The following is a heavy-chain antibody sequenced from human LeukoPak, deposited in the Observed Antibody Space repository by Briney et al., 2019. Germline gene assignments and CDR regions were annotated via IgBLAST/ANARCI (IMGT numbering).Heavy chain of an antibody. J-gene: IGHJ3*02. CDR3: AREADIPYYDFWSGYYAQSAFDI. V-gene: IGHV1-18*01. CDR1: GYTFTSYG. D-gene: IGHD3-3*01. Sequence: GASVTVSCKASGYTFTSYGISWVRQAPGQGLEWMGWISAYNGNTNYAQKLQGRVTMTTDKSTSTDYMEVRSLRSEDTAVYYCAREADIPYYDFWSGYYAQSAFDIWGQGTMVTVSS. CDR2: ISAYNGNT.